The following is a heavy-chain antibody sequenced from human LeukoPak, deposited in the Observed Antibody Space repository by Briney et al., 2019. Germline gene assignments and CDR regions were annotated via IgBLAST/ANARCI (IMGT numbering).Heavy chain of an antibody. CDR2: IIPILGIA. Sequence: SSVKVSCKASGGTFSSYAISWVRQAPGQGLEWMGRIIPILGIANYAQKFQGRVTITADKSTSTAYMELSSLRSEDTAVYYCAIDLGYCRGGSCWGTFDIWGQGTMVTVSS. CDR3: AIDLGYCRGGSCWGTFDI. V-gene: IGHV1-69*04. J-gene: IGHJ3*02. D-gene: IGHD2-15*01. CDR1: GGTFSSYA.